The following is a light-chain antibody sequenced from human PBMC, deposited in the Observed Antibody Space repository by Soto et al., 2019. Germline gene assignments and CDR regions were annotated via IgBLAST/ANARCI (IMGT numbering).Light chain of an antibody. J-gene: IGKJ1*01. CDR2: GGS. CDR1: QSVSSY. CDR3: QQYSSSRT. Sequence: EIVMTQSPPTLSVSPGERATLACRASQSVSSYLAWYQQKPGQAPRLLIYGGSSRATGIPVRFSGSGSETDFTLTITRLEPEDFAVYYCQQYSSSRTFGQGTKVDIK. V-gene: IGKV3-20*01.